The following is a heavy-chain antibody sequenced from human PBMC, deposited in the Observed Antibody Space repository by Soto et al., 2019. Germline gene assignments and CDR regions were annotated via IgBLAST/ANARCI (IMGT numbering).Heavy chain of an antibody. CDR1: GYMFTKSA. V-gene: IGHV1-3*01. CDR3: ARDGVAAGNINFDY. CDR2: ISGDSGNT. Sequence: VASVKVSCKASGYMFTKSAMHWVRQAPGQRLEWMGWISGDSGNTKYSPKLQDRVTITRDTSASTAYMELSSLRSEDTALYYCARDGVAAGNINFDYWGQGTLVTAPQ. D-gene: IGHD6-19*01. J-gene: IGHJ4*01.